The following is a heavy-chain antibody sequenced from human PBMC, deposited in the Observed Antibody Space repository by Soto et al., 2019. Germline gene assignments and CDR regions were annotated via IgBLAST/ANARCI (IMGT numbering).Heavy chain of an antibody. V-gene: IGHV4-30-2*01. J-gene: IGHJ4*02. CDR2: IFPSGTT. CDR3: ARSREFDY. Sequence: QVQLRESGSGLVKPLETLSLTCGVSGGSPSGATYSWNWIRQPPGKGLEWIGYIFPSGTTYYNPSLKSPVTISIDVSKNQFSLSLRSFTAADTAVYYCARSREFDYWSQGTLVSVSS. CDR1: GGSPSGATYS.